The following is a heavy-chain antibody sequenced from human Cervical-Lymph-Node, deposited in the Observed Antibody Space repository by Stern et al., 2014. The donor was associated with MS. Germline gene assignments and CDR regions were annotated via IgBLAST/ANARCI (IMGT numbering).Heavy chain of an antibody. Sequence: VQLVQSGAEVKKPGASVKVSCKVSGYTLTELSMHWVRQAPGKGLEWMGGFGPEDGETIYAQKFQGRVTMTEDTSTDTAYMELSSLRSEDTAVYYCATDRDDFRSGYSAPTKGYGLDVWGQGTTVTVTS. J-gene: IGHJ6*02. V-gene: IGHV1-24*01. CDR3: ATDRDDFRSGYSAPTKGYGLDV. CDR1: GYTLTELS. CDR2: FGPEDGET. D-gene: IGHD3-3*01.